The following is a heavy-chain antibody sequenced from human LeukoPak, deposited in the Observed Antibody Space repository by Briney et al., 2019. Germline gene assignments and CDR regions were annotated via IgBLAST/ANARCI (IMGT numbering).Heavy chain of an antibody. CDR3: AREGSSSWYAETYYYYYYMDV. J-gene: IGHJ6*03. V-gene: IGHV3-7*01. D-gene: IGHD6-13*01. CDR1: GFAFSSYW. CDR2: IKQDGSEK. Sequence: GGSLRLSCAASGFAFSSYWMSWVRQAPGKGLEWMANIKQDGSEKYYVDSVKGRFTISRDNAKNLLCLQMNSLRAEDTAVYYCAREGSSSWYAETYYYYYYMDVWGKGPTVTVSS.